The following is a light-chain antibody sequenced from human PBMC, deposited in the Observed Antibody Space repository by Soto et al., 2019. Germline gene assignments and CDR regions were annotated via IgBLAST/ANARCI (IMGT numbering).Light chain of an antibody. CDR2: DVT. CDR3: TSYTNTNTLV. V-gene: IGLV2-14*03. J-gene: IGLJ2*01. CDR1: SSDIGIYNF. Sequence: QSALTQPASVSASPGQSITISCTRTSSDIGIYNFVSWYQQHPGKAPKLLVYDVTNRPSGVSNRFSGSKSGSTASLTISGLQAEDEADYYCTSYTNTNTLVFGGGTKLTVL.